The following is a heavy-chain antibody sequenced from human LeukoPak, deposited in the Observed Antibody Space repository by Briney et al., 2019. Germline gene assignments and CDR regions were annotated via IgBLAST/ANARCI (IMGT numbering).Heavy chain of an antibody. D-gene: IGHD6-13*01. CDR2: INPDSGAT. J-gene: IGHJ5*02. Sequence: ASVNVSCKSSGYTFTAFYMHWVRPAPGQRLEWMGWINPDSGATHYAQKFQGRVTMTRDTSISTAYMELSRLRSEDTAVYYCARAHLIAAAGYNWFDPWGQGTLVTVSS. CDR3: ARAHLIAAAGYNWFDP. V-gene: IGHV1-2*02. CDR1: GYTFTAFY.